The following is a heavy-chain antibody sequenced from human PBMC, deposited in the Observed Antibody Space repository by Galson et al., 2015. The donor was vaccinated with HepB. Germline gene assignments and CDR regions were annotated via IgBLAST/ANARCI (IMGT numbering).Heavy chain of an antibody. V-gene: IGHV2-5*02. D-gene: IGHD3-22*01. CDR1: GFSLSTSGVG. Sequence: PALVKPTQTLTLTCTFSGFSLSTSGVGVGWIRQPPGKALEWLALIYWDDDKRYSPSLKSRLTITKDTSKNQVVLTMTNMDPVDTATYYCAHSEPHYYDNNGGAFDIWGQGTMVTVSS. CDR2: IYWDDDK. J-gene: IGHJ3*02. CDR3: AHSEPHYYDNNGGAFDI.